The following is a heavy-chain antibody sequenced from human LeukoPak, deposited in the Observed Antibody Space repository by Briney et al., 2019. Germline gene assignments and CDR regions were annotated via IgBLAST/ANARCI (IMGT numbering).Heavy chain of an antibody. CDR2: IYQSGHT. D-gene: IGHD1-26*01. CDR3: ARGPWELPFDY. CDR1: GGSISTSNYS. Sequence: PSETLSLTCTVSGGSISTSNYSWGWIRQPPGKGLEWIGSIYQSGHTYYNPSLESRVTISVEKSKNQVSLKLISVAAADTAIYYCARGPWELPFDYWGQGTLATVSS. V-gene: IGHV4-39*07. J-gene: IGHJ4*02.